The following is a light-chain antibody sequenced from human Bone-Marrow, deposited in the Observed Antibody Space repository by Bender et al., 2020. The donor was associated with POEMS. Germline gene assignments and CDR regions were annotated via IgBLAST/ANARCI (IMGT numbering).Light chain of an antibody. CDR1: SGTVSTSMY. CDR2: NTS. Sequence: QTVVTQEPSVAVPPGETVTVTCALKSGTVSTSMYPSWYQQSPGQAPRNLIYNTSSRSSGVPDRFSGSVLANKAALTITGVQANDECVYFCALYLCSGEWVFGGGTKVSV. J-gene: IGLJ3*02. CDR3: ALYLCSGEWV. V-gene: IGLV8-61*01.